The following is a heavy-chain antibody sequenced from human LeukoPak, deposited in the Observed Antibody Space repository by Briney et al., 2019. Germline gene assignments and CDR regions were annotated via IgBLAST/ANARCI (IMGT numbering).Heavy chain of an antibody. J-gene: IGHJ4*02. D-gene: IGHD1/OR15-1a*01. Sequence: PGRSLRLSCAASGFTFSTFGIHWVRQAPGKGLEWVAAISPDGNNEYYIDSVKGRFTVSRDNSKNMIYLQINSLRGEDSAVYYCAKVNNYDDYWGQGTLVTASS. CDR1: GFTFSTFG. V-gene: IGHV3-30*18. CDR3: AKVNNYDDY. CDR2: ISPDGNNE.